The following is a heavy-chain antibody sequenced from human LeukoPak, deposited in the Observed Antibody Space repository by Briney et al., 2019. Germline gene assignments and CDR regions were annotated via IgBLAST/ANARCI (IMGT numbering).Heavy chain of an antibody. J-gene: IGHJ6*02. CDR2: ISAYNGNT. V-gene: IGHV1-18*01. CDR1: GYTFTSYG. D-gene: IGHD5-18*01. Sequence: GASVKVSCKASGYTFTSYGISWVRQAPGQGLEWMGWISAYNGNTNYAQKLQGRVTMTTDTSTSTAYMELRSLRSDDTAVYYCARVGPSTAFYYYYGMDVWGQGTTVTVSS. CDR3: ARVGPSTAFYYYYGMDV.